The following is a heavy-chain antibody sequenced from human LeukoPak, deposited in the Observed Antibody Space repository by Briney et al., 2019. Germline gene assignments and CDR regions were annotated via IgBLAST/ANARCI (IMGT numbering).Heavy chain of an antibody. CDR1: GYTFTGYY. J-gene: IGHJ4*02. CDR2: INPNSGGT. V-gene: IGHV1-2*02. Sequence: RASVKVSCKASGYTFTGYYMHWVRQAPGQGLEWRGWINPNSGGTNYAQKFQGRVTMTRDTSISTAYMELSRLRSDDTAVYYCARPGSYYQLTFDCWGQGTLVTVSS. CDR3: ARPGSYYQLTFDC. D-gene: IGHD1-26*01.